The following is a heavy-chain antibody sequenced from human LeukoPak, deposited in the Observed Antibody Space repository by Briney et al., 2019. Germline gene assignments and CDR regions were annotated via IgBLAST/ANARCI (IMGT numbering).Heavy chain of an antibody. CDR3: ARGGRPMQEYYYGMDV. D-gene: IGHD3-10*01. Sequence: SQTRSLTCTVSGGSISSGGYYWSWIRQHPGKGLEWIGYIYYSGSTYYNPSLKSRVTISVDTSKNQFSLKLSSVTAADTAVYYCARGGRPMQEYYYGMDVWGQGTTVTVSS. J-gene: IGHJ6*02. V-gene: IGHV4-31*03. CDR2: IYYSGST. CDR1: GGSISSGGYY.